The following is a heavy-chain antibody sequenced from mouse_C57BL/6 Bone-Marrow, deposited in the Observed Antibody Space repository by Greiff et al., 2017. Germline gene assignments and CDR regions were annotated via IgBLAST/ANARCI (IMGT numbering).Heavy chain of an antibody. J-gene: IGHJ3*01. V-gene: IGHV1-76*01. CDR2: IYPGSGNT. CDR1: GYTFTDYY. CDR3: ARGEGAWFAY. Sequence: VQLQESGAELVRPGASVKLSCKASGYTFTDYYINWVKQSPGQGLEWISRIYPGSGNTYYNEKFKGKAILTAEKSSSTAYMLLSSLTSEDSAVYFCARGEGAWFAYWGQGTLVTVSA.